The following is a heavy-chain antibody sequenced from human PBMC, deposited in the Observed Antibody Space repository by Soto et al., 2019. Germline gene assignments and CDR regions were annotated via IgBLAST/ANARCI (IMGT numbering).Heavy chain of an antibody. J-gene: IGHJ6*02. Sequence: PGGSLRLSCAASGFTFSSYSMNWVRQAPGKGLEWVSYISSSSSTIYYADSVKGRFTISRDNAKNSLYLQMNSLRDEDTAVYYCASSWNGGDYYYYYGMDVWGQGTTVTVSS. CDR2: ISSSSSTI. CDR1: GFTFSSYS. CDR3: ASSWNGGDYYYYYGMDV. D-gene: IGHD1-1*01. V-gene: IGHV3-48*02.